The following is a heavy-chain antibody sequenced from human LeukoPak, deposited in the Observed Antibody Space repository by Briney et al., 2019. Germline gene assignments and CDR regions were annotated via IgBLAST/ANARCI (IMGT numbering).Heavy chain of an antibody. CDR2: IYYSGHT. CDR1: GGSISSYY. D-gene: IGHD3-22*01. V-gene: IGHV4-59*01. CDR3: ARDTGYYDSSGYYPWGAFDI. J-gene: IGHJ3*02. Sequence: ETLSLTCTVSGGSISSYYWSWIRQPPGKGLEWIGYIYYSGHTNHNPSLKSRVTISVDTSKNQFSLKLSSVTAADTAVYYCARDTGYYDSSGYYPWGAFDIWGQGTMVTVSS.